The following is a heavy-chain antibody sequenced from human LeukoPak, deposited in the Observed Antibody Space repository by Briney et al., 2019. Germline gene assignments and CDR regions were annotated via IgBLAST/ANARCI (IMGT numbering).Heavy chain of an antibody. CDR2: ISSSSSYI. Sequence: PGGSLRLSCAASGFTFSSYAMHWVRQAPGKGLEWVSSISSSSSYIYYADSVKGRFTISRDNAKNSLYLQMNSLRAEDTAVYYCARDERKAVAGNFDYWGQGTLVTVSS. J-gene: IGHJ4*02. D-gene: IGHD6-19*01. CDR3: ARDERKAVAGNFDY. CDR1: GFTFSSYA. V-gene: IGHV3-21*01.